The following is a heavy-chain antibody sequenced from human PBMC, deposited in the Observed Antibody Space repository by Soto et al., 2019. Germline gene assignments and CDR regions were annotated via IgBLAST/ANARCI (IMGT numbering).Heavy chain of an antibody. CDR1: GGTFSSYT. D-gene: IGHD5-12*01. J-gene: IGHJ4*02. V-gene: IGHV1-69*02. CDR2: IIPILGIA. CDR3: ARAIYSGYQPVDY. Sequence: SVKVSCKASGGTFSSYTISWVRQAPGQGLEWMGRIIPILGIANYAQKFQGRVTITADKSTSTAYMELSSLRSEDTAVYYCARAIYSGYQPVDYWGQGTLVTVSS.